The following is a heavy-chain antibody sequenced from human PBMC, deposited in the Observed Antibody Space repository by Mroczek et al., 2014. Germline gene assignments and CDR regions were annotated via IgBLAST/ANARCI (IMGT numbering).Heavy chain of an antibody. D-gene: IGHD2-21*01. CDR2: IYYSGST. V-gene: IGHV4-59*01. CDR3: ARAGIVDNRLPEKPAFDI. Sequence: QVQLQESGPGLVKPSETLSLTCTVSGGSISSYYWSWIRQPPGKGLEWIGYIYYSGSTNYNPSLKSRVTISVDTSKNQFSLKLSSVTAADTAVYYCARAGIVDNRLPEKPAFDIWGQGTMVTVSS. CDR1: GGSISSYY. J-gene: IGHJ3*02.